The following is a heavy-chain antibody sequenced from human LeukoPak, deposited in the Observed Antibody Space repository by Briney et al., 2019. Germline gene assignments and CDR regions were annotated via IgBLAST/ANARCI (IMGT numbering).Heavy chain of an antibody. V-gene: IGHV1-69*05. CDR1: GGTFRNYA. Sequence: ASVKVSCKASGGTFRNYAISWVRQAPGQGLEWMGGIIPIFGTADYAQKFQGRVTMTRDMSTSTVYMELSSLRSEDTAVYYCARARMITFGGVIVPPDYWGQGTLVTVSS. D-gene: IGHD3-16*02. CDR3: ARARMITFGGVIVPPDY. J-gene: IGHJ4*02. CDR2: IIPIFGTA.